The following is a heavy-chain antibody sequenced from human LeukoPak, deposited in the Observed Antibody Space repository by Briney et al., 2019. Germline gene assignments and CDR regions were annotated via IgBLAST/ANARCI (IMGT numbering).Heavy chain of an antibody. Sequence: PGGSLRLSCAASGFTFSSYAMSWVRQAPGKGLEWVSSIGGAGDTTDYADSVEGRFTISRDNSKNTVFLEMNSLRAEDTGVYYCAKGFVAGTENYFDSWGQGTLVTVSS. CDR1: GFTFSSYA. D-gene: IGHD1-1*01. CDR3: AKGFVAGTENYFDS. V-gene: IGHV3-23*01. J-gene: IGHJ4*02. CDR2: IGGAGDTT.